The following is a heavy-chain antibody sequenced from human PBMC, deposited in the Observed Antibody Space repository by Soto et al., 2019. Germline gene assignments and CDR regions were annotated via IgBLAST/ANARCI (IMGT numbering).Heavy chain of an antibody. CDR3: ARAMVTYGAYYFDY. CDR2: IYYSGST. CDR1: GGSISSSSYY. J-gene: IGHJ4*02. D-gene: IGHD5-18*01. V-gene: IGHV4-39*01. Sequence: QLQLQESGPGLVKPSETLSLTCTVSGGSISSSSYYWGWIRQPPGKGLEWIGSIYYSGSTYYNPSLKSRVTISVDTSKNQFSLKLSSVTATDTAVYYCARAMVTYGAYYFDYWGQGTLVTVSS.